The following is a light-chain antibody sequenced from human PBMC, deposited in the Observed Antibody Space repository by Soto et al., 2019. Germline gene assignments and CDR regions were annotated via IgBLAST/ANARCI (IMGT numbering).Light chain of an antibody. Sequence: DSQMTQSPSSLSASVGERVTSTCRASQSISTWLAWFQQKPGKAPKLLIYRASSLESGAPSRFSGTGSGTEFTLTISSLQPDDFATYYCQQYDDYPWTFGQGTKVDIK. CDR2: RAS. V-gene: IGKV1-5*03. J-gene: IGKJ1*01. CDR1: QSISTW. CDR3: QQYDDYPWT.